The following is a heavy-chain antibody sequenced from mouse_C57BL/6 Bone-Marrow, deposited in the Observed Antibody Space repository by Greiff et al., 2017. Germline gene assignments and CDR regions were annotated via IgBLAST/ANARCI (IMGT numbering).Heavy chain of an antibody. D-gene: IGHD1-1*01. CDR3: ARVYYYGSSFLDY. V-gene: IGHV1-26*01. CDR1: GYTFTDYY. Sequence: EVKLQQSGPELVKPGASVKISCKASGYTFTDYYMNWVKQSHGKSLEWIGDINPNNGGTSYNQKFKGKATLTVDKSSSTAYMELRSLTSEDSAVYYCARVYYYGSSFLDYWGQGTTLTVSS. J-gene: IGHJ2*01. CDR2: INPNNGGT.